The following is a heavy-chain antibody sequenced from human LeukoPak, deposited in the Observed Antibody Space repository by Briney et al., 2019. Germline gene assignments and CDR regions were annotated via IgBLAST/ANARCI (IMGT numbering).Heavy chain of an antibody. J-gene: IGHJ3*02. CDR3: ARRAPQGAFDI. Sequence: ASVKVSXKASGYTLTDYYMHWVRQAPGQGLEWMGWINPNSGGTDYAQKFHGRVTMTRDTSISTAYMELSRLRSDDTAVYYCARRAPQGAFDIWAQGTMVTVSS. CDR1: GYTLTDYY. CDR2: INPNSGGT. V-gene: IGHV1-2*02.